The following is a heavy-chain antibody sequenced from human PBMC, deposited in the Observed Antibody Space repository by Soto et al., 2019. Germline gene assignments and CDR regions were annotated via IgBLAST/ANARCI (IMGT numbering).Heavy chain of an antibody. CDR3: ARGTPPGYCSGGSCSEFDY. J-gene: IGHJ4*02. CDR1: GGTFSSYP. V-gene: IGHV1-69*02. CDR2: IIPILGIA. Sequence: QVQLVQSGAEVKKPGSSVKVSCKASGGTFSSYPISWVRQAPGQGLEWMGRIIPILGIANYAQKFQGRVTITADKSTSTAYMELSSLRSEDTAVYYCARGTPPGYCSGGSCSEFDYWGQGTLVTVSS. D-gene: IGHD2-15*01.